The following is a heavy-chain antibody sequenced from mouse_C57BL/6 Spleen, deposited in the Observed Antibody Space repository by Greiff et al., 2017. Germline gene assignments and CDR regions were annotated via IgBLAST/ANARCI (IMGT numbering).Heavy chain of an antibody. J-gene: IGHJ4*01. CDR3: ARSGYDGGYYAMDY. CDR2: INPSTGGT. CDR1: GYSFTGYY. Sequence: VQLKQSGPELVKPGASVKISCKASGYSFTGYYMNWVKQSPEKSLEWIGEINPSTGGTTYNQKFKAKATLTVDKSSSTAYMQLKSLTSEDSAVYYCARSGYDGGYYAMDYWGQGTSVTVSS. V-gene: IGHV1-42*01. D-gene: IGHD2-2*01.